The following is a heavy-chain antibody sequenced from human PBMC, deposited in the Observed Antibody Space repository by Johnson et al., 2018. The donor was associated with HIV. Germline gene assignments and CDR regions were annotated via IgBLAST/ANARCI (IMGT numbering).Heavy chain of an antibody. CDR1: GFTFSTYA. CDR3: ASGDELGDDAFDI. V-gene: IGHV3-23*04. Sequence: VQLVESGGGLVQPGGSLRLSCAASGFTFSTYAMSWVRQAPGRGLEWVSAISGGGGSTYYADSVKGRFTISRDNSKNTLYLQMNSLRAEDTAVYYCASGDELGDDAFDIWGQGTMVTVSS. J-gene: IGHJ3*02. CDR2: ISGGGGST. D-gene: IGHD7-27*01.